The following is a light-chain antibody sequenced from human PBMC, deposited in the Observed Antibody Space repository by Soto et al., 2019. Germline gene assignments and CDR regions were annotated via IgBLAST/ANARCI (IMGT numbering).Light chain of an antibody. Sequence: EIVLTQSPGTLSLSPGERATLSCRASQSISSSYLAWYRQKSGQAPRLLIYAASSRATAIPDRFSGSGSGTDFTLTISRLKPEDFAVYYCQQYFASSWTFGQGTRVEIK. CDR3: QQYFASSWT. CDR1: QSISSSY. J-gene: IGKJ1*01. V-gene: IGKV3-20*01. CDR2: AAS.